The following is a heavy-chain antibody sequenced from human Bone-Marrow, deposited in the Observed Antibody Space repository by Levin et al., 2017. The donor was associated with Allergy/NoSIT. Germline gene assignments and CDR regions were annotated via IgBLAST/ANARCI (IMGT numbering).Heavy chain of an antibody. J-gene: IGHJ3*02. Sequence: GGSLRLSCAASGFTFSNYAMHWVRQAPGKGLDWVAVISYDGSNKFYSDSVKGRFTISRDNSKNTLYLQMNSLRAEDTAVYFCAKDAGYCGDGSCYSDAFDIWGQGTVVTVSS. CDR1: GFTFSNYA. V-gene: IGHV3-30-3*01. CDR2: ISYDGSNK. D-gene: IGHD2-15*01. CDR3: AKDAGYCGDGSCYSDAFDI.